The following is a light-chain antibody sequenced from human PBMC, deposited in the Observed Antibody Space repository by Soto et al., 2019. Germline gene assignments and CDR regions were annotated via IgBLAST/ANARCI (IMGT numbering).Light chain of an antibody. V-gene: IGKV2-30*02. CDR2: KVS. J-gene: IGKJ2*01. CDR3: MQSTHWPYT. Sequence: DVVMTQSPLSLPVTLGQPASISCGSSQSLVHTDGNTYLNWFRLRPGQSPRRLIYKVSNRDSGVPDRFSGGGSGTDFTLKISRVAAEDFGVYYCMQSTHWPYTFGQGTKLEIK. CDR1: QSLVHTDGNTY.